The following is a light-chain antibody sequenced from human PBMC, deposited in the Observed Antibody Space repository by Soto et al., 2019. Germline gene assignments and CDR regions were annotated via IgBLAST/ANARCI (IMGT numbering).Light chain of an antibody. CDR2: SNN. J-gene: IGLJ2*01. Sequence: QSVLTQPPSASGNPGQRVTISCSGSRSNIVSNTGNWYQQLPGTAPKLLIYSNNQRPSGVPDRFSGSKSGTSASLAISGLQSEYEADYYCAAWDDSLNGVVFGGGTKLTVL. CDR3: AAWDDSLNGVV. V-gene: IGLV1-44*01. CDR1: RSNIVSNT.